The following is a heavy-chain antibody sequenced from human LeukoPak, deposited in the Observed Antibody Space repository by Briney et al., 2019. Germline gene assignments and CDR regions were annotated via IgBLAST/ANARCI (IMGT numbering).Heavy chain of an antibody. J-gene: IGHJ4*02. V-gene: IGHV3-23*01. CDR3: AKDGTGIAVAGPFDY. D-gene: IGHD6-19*01. Sequence: GGSLRLSCAASGFIFSSYAMSWVRQAPGKGLEWVSAISGSGGSTYYADSVKGRFTISRDNSKNTLYLQMNSLRAEDTAVYYCAKDGTGIAVAGPFDYWGQGTLVTVSS. CDR1: GFIFSSYA. CDR2: ISGSGGST.